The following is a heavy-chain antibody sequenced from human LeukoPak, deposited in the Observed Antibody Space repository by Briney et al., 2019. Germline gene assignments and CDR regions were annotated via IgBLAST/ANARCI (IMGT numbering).Heavy chain of an antibody. Sequence: PSETLSLTCTVSGGSISSYYWSWIRQPPGKGLEWIGYIYYSGSTNYNPSLKSRVTISVDTSKNQFSLKLSSVTAADTAVYYCARHYHYYGSGSYIYFDYWGQGTLVTVSS. D-gene: IGHD3-10*01. V-gene: IGHV4-59*08. CDR2: IYYSGST. J-gene: IGHJ4*02. CDR1: GGSISSYY. CDR3: ARHYHYYGSGSYIYFDY.